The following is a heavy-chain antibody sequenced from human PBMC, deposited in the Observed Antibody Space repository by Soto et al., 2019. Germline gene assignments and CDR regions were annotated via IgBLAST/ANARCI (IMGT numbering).Heavy chain of an antibody. CDR1: GFTFSSYA. CDR3: ARDLSVLLWFGESAKEDYYYGMDV. V-gene: IGHV3-30-3*01. Sequence: GGSLRLSCAASGFTFSSYAMHWVRQAPGKGLEWVAVISYDGSNKYYADSVKGRFTISRDNSKNTLYLQMNSLIAEDTAVYYCARDLSVLLWFGESAKEDYYYGMDVWGQGTTVTVSS. CDR2: ISYDGSNK. D-gene: IGHD3-10*01. J-gene: IGHJ6*02.